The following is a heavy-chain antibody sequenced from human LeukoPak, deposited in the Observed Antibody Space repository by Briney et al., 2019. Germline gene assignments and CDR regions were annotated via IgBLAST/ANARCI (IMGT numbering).Heavy chain of an antibody. CDR2: ISFDGRSQ. CDR3: AKERDWGQQLVPRNFDY. V-gene: IGHV3-30*04. CDR1: GFSVSTFA. J-gene: IGHJ4*02. D-gene: IGHD6-13*01. Sequence: GRSLRLSCAASGFSVSTFALHWVRQAPGKGLEWVGIISFDGRSQYYADSVKGRFTISRDNSKNTLYLQMNSLRAEDTAVYYCAKERDWGQQLVPRNFDYWGQGTLVTVSS.